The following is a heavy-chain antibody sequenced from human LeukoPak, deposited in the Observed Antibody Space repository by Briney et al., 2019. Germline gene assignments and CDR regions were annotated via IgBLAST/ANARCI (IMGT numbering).Heavy chain of an antibody. D-gene: IGHD5-24*01. CDR3: ARGRNIEMTTMSGGSDY. J-gene: IGHJ4*02. CDR2: LNPNSGDT. CDR1: GYTFTDYY. V-gene: IGHV1-2*02. Sequence: ASVKVSCTASGYTFTDYYMHWMRQAPGQGLEWMGWLNPNSGDTNYAQKFQGRVSMTRDTSISTAYMDLSDLRSDDTAVYYCARGRNIEMTTMSGGSDYWGQGTLVTVSS.